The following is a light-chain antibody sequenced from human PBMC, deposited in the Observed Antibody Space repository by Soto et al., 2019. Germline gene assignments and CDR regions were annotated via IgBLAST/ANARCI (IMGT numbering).Light chain of an antibody. Sequence: EIVLTQSPGTLSVSPGERATLSCRASQVVVTAYIHWYQHKPGQAPRLLISGASTRASGIPDRFSGSGVGTDFPLTSNRLEPEDCAVYYCLLFRGSPTFGPGSRVHI. CDR1: QVVVTAY. CDR3: LLFRGSPT. V-gene: IGKV3-20*01. J-gene: IGKJ3*01. CDR2: GAS.